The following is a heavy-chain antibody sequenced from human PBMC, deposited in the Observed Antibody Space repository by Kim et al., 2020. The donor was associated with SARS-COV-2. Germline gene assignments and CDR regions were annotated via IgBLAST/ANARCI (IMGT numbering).Heavy chain of an antibody. CDR2: ITDTGRTQ. V-gene: IGHV3-74*01. CDR1: GVNFRNYF. CDR3: ARDGGFTNHDWYFDL. J-gene: IGHJ2*01. D-gene: IGHD3-16*01. Sequence: GGSLRLSCAASGVNFRNYFMNWVRQAPGKGPVWISRITDTGRTQSDADSVKGRFTTSRDNTKNTLDLEMTSLRAEDTAIYYCARDGGFTNHDWYFDLWGRGTRVTVSS.